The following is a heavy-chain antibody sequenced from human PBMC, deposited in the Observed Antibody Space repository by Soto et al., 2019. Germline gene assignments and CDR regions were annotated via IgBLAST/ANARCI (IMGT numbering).Heavy chain of an antibody. CDR1: GFTFDDYA. Sequence: PGGSLRLSCAASGFTFDDYAMHWVRQAPGKGLEWVSLISWDGGSTYYADSVKGRFTISRDNSKNSLYLQMNSLRAEDTALYYCAKEGVTGQQLVPWFDPWGQGTLVTVSS. CDR2: ISWDGGST. J-gene: IGHJ5*02. CDR3: AKEGVTGQQLVPWFDP. V-gene: IGHV3-43D*04. D-gene: IGHD6-13*01.